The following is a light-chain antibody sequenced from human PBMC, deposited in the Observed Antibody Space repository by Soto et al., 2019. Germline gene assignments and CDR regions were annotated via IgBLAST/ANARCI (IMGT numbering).Light chain of an antibody. CDR1: QSFSSN. J-gene: IGKJ3*01. CDR2: GAS. Sequence: EIVMTQSPATLSVSPGERATLSCRASQSFSSNLAWYQQKPGQAPRLLIYGASTRATGIPARFSGSGSGTAFTLTITSLQSEDFAVYYCQQYNNWPLTFGPGTKVDIK. V-gene: IGKV3-15*01. CDR3: QQYNNWPLT.